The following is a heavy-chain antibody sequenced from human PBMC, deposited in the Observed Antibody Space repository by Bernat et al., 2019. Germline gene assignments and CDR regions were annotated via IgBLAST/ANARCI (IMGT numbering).Heavy chain of an antibody. D-gene: IGHD3-9*01. CDR3: ARDLRVYYDILTGYPSDAFDI. CDR2: IWYDGSNK. Sequence: QVQLVESGGGVVQPGRSLRLSCAASGFTFSSYGMHWVRQAPGKGLEWVAVIWYDGSNKYYADSVKGRFTISRDNSKNSLYLQMNSLRAEDTAVYYCARDLRVYYDILTGYPSDAFDIWGQGTMVTVSS. CDR1: GFTFSSYG. V-gene: IGHV3-33*01. J-gene: IGHJ3*02.